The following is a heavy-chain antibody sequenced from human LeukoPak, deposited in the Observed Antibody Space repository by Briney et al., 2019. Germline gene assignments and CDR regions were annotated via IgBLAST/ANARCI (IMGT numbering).Heavy chain of an antibody. V-gene: IGHV3-20*04. CDR1: GFTFDDYG. CDR2: INWNGGST. Sequence: GGSLRLSCAASGFTFDDYGMSWVRQAPGKGLEWVSGINWNGGSTGYADSVKGRFTISRDNAKNSLYLQMNSLRAEDTALYYCARGHYYDSSGYYFPAAFGIWGQGTMVTVSS. D-gene: IGHD3-22*01. CDR3: ARGHYYDSSGYYFPAAFGI. J-gene: IGHJ3*02.